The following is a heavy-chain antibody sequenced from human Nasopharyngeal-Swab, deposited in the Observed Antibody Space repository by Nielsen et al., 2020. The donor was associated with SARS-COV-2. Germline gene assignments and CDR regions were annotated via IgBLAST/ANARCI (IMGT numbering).Heavy chain of an antibody. J-gene: IGHJ4*02. CDR1: GYSFRTYG. D-gene: IGHD5-18*01. CDR3: AKARRTDTYGYECFDS. Sequence: GESLKISCVASGYSFRTYGMSWVRQAPGKGLEWVAAISGSGDISGSGGSTYYADSVKGRFTISRDNSKNMLFLQMNSLRAEDTALYYCAKARRTDTYGYECFDSWGQGTLVTVSS. CDR2: ISGSGDISGSGGST. V-gene: IGHV3-23*01.